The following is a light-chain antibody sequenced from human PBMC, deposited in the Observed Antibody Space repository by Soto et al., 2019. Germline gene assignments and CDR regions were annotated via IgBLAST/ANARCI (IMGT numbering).Light chain of an antibody. CDR2: GIS. V-gene: IGKV3-20*01. CDR1: HTISSSY. J-gene: IGKJ1*01. CDR3: QQYVTSSPRT. Sequence: EIVLTQSPGTLSLSPGERATLSCRASHTISSSYLAWYQQKPGQAPRLLLYGISRRATVIPDRCSGSGSGTDFTLPITSLEPEDFAVYYCQQYVTSSPRTFGQGTKVEIK.